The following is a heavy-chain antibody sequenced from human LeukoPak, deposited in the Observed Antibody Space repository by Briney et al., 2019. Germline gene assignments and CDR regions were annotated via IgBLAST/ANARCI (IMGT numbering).Heavy chain of an antibody. CDR3: ARARGNYCSGGSCYGPFDY. CDR2: IWYDASNK. J-gene: IGHJ4*02. Sequence: PGGSLRLSCAASGFTVSSYGIDWVRQAPGKGLEWVAVIWYDASNKNYADSVKGRFTNSRDNSKNPLYLQMNNLRAEDKAVYYCARARGNYCSGGSCYGPFDYWGQGTLVTVSS. V-gene: IGHV3-33*01. CDR1: GFTVSSYG. D-gene: IGHD2-15*01.